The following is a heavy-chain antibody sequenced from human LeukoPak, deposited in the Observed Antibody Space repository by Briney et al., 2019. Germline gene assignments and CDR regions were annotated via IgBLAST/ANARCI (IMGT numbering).Heavy chain of an antibody. CDR3: ARGLRNSGWYFDY. CDR2: INHSGST. V-gene: IGHV4-34*01. J-gene: IGHJ4*02. Sequence: PSETLSLTCAVYGGSLSGYFWSWIRQPPGKGLEWIGEINHSGSTNYNSSLKSRVTISVDTSKNQFSLKLSSVTAADTAVYYCARGLRNSGWYFDYWGQGTLVTVSS. CDR1: GGSLSGYF. D-gene: IGHD6-19*01.